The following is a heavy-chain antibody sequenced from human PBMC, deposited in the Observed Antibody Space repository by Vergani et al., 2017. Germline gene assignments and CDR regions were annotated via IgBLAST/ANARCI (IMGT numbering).Heavy chain of an antibody. D-gene: IGHD3-22*01. Sequence: EVQLVQSGAEVKKPGESLKISCQISGYSFTNYWIGWVRQMPGKGLEWMGIIHPADSDTSYSPSFQGQVTLSVDKSISTAYLQRSSLRASDSAMYYCARLYGRDSSGSKYFDYWGQGTLVTVSS. CDR2: IHPADSDT. J-gene: IGHJ4*02. CDR3: ARLYGRDSSGSKYFDY. CDR1: GYSFTNYW. V-gene: IGHV5-51*01.